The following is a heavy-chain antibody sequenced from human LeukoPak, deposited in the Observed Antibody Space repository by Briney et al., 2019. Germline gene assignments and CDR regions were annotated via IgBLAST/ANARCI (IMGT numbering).Heavy chain of an antibody. CDR2: INPNSGGT. J-gene: IGHJ4*02. Sequence: EASVKVSCKASGYTFTDYYMNWVRQAPGQGLEWMGWINPNSGGTNYAQKFQGRVTMTSDTSITTAYMELSRLRSDDTAMYYCTRALGSDYWGQGTLVTVSS. V-gene: IGHV1-2*02. CDR3: TRALGSDY. D-gene: IGHD1-26*01. CDR1: GYTFTDYY.